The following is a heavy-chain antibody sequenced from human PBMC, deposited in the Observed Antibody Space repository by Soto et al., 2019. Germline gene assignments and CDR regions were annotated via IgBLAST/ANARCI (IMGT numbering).Heavy chain of an antibody. CDR3: AKWTVVVVAATRGRSSDY. CDR1: GFTFSSYA. J-gene: IGHJ4*02. Sequence: EVQLLESGGGLVQPGGSLRLSCAASGFTFSSYAMSWVRQAPGKGLEWVSVISGSGGYTYYADSVKGRFTISRDNSKNTMYLQMNSLRAEDTAVYYCAKWTVVVVAATRGRSSDYWGQGTLVTVSS. CDR2: ISGSGGYT. D-gene: IGHD2-15*01. V-gene: IGHV3-23*01.